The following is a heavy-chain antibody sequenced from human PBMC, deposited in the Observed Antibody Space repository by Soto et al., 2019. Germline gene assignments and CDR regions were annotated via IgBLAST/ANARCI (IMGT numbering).Heavy chain of an antibody. J-gene: IGHJ5*02. Sequence: SATLSLTCTVSGDSISSVDHCWSWIRQPPGEGLEWMGYIYHSGSTHYNPSLNSRLTISIDTSTNRFSLNLTSVTAADTAVYLCARLRWETENNWFDPWGQGALVTVSS. V-gene: IGHV4-30-4*01. CDR2: IYHSGST. D-gene: IGHD1-26*01. CDR3: ARLRWETENNWFDP. CDR1: GDSISSVDHC.